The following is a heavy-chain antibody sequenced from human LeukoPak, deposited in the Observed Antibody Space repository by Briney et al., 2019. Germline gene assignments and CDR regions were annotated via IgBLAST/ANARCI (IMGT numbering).Heavy chain of an antibody. D-gene: IGHD3-10*01. Sequence: GGSLRLSCAASGFTFDDYAMHWVRQVPGKGLEWVSGIGWSSDSIGYADSVKGRFTISRDNAKNSLYLQMNGLRAEDTALYYCAKDIRGYYYYMDVWGKGTTVTVSS. CDR1: GFTFDDYA. J-gene: IGHJ6*03. V-gene: IGHV3-9*01. CDR3: AKDIRGYYYYMDV. CDR2: IGWSSDSI.